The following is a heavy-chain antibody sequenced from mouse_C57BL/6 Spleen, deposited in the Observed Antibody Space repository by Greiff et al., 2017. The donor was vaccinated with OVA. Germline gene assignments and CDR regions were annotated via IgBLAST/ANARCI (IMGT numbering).Heavy chain of an antibody. V-gene: IGHV2-5*01. J-gene: IGHJ1*03. CDR1: GFSLTSYG. Sequence: VMLVESGPGPVQPSQSLSITCTVSGFSLTSYGVHWVRQSPGKGLEWLGVIWRGGSTDYNAAFMSRLSITKDNSKSQVFFKMNSLQADDTAIYYCAKSGYGYFDVWGTGTTVTVSS. CDR3: AKSGYGYFDV. CDR2: IWRGGST.